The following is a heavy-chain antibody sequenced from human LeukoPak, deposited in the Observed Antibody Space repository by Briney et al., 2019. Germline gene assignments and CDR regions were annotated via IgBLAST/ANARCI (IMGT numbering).Heavy chain of an antibody. CDR1: GYTFTSYG. CDR2: ISAYNGNT. D-gene: IGHD3-10*01. J-gene: IGHJ4*02. Sequence: ASVKVSCKASGYTFTSYGISWVRQAPGQGLEWMGWISAYNGNTNYAQKLQGRVTMTTDTSTSTAHMELRSLRSDDTAVYYCARDQYYYGSGGYAYWGQGTLVTVSS. V-gene: IGHV1-18*01. CDR3: ARDQYYYGSGGYAY.